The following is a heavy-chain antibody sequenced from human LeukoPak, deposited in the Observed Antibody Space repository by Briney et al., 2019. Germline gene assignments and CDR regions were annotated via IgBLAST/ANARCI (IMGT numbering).Heavy chain of an antibody. CDR3: ARTLSDSGLSY. Sequence: ASVKVSCKASGYTFTGYYMHWVRQAPGQGLEWMGWINPNSGGTNYAQKFQGRVTMTRDTSISTVYMELSSLRSEDTAVYYCARTLSDSGLSYWGQGTLVTVSS. J-gene: IGHJ4*02. CDR2: INPNSGGT. D-gene: IGHD3/OR15-3a*01. V-gene: IGHV1-2*02. CDR1: GYTFTGYY.